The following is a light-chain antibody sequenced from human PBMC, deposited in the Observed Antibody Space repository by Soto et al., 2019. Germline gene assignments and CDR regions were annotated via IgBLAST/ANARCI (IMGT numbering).Light chain of an antibody. V-gene: IGLV2-18*02. CDR1: SSDVGSSNG. CDR2: DVS. Sequence: QSALTQPPSVSGSPGQSVAISCTGTSSDVGSSNGVSWYQQPPGTAPKLMIYDVSNRPSGVPDRFSGSKSGNTASLTISGRQAEDEADYYCSSYTSSRTYVFGSGTKLTVL. J-gene: IGLJ1*01. CDR3: SSYTSSRTYV.